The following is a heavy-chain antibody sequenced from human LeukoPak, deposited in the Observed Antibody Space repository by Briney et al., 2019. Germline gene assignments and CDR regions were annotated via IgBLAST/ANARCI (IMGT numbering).Heavy chain of an antibody. D-gene: IGHD2-15*01. V-gene: IGHV3-23*01. CDR1: GFNFSNYA. J-gene: IGHJ4*02. CDR3: AKARAAVVEAAINY. CDR2: VNSNDRP. Sequence: PGRSLRLSCAASGFNFSNYAMTWVRQAPGKGLEWVPTVNSNDRPYYADSVKGRFTISRDNSKNKLYLQMNTLRVEDTALYYYAKARAAVVEAAINYWGQGILVTVSP.